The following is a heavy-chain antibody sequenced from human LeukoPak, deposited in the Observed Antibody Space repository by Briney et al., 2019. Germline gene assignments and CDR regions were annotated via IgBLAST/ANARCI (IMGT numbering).Heavy chain of an antibody. V-gene: IGHV4-34*01. CDR3: TRLPPEVSSGWQNWFDP. CDR1: GGSFSNSY. J-gene: IGHJ5*02. Sequence: SETLSLTCAVYGGSFSNSYWSWIRQPSGKGLEWIGEINHSGSTNYNPSLKSRVTISVDTSKNQFSLKLSSVTAADTAMYYCTRLPPEVSSGWQNWFDPWGQGTLVTVSS. D-gene: IGHD6-19*01. CDR2: INHSGST.